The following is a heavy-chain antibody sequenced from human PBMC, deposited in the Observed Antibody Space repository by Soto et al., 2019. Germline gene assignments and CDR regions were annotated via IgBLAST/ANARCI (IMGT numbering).Heavy chain of an antibody. D-gene: IGHD6-13*01. CDR2: ISSSSSYI. CDR3: ERGEQQLAYYFDY. CDR1: GFTFSSYS. J-gene: IGHJ4*02. V-gene: IGHV3-21*01. Sequence: EVQLVESGGGLVKPGGSLRLSCAASGFTFSSYSMNWVRQAPGKGLEWVSSISSSSSYIYYADSVKGRFTISRDNAKNSLYLQMNSLRAEDTAVYYCERGEQQLAYYFDYWGQGTLVTVSS.